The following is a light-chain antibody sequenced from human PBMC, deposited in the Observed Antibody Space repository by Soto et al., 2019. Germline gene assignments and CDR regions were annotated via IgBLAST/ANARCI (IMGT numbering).Light chain of an antibody. CDR2: EVA. CDR3: KSYAGSNTYV. CDR1: KSDIGVYDF. V-gene: IGLV2-8*01. J-gene: IGLJ1*01. Sequence: QSVLTQPPSASGSPGQSVTISRTGTKSDIGVYDFVSWYQHHPGKAPRLIIYEVAQRPSGVPDRFSGSKSGNTASLTVSGLQAADEADYFCKSYAGSNTYVFGSGTKVTVL.